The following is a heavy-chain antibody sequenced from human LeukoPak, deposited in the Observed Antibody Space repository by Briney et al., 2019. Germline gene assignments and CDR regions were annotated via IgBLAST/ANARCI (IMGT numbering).Heavy chain of an antibody. V-gene: IGHV4-61*02. CDR2: IYTSGST. J-gene: IGHJ3*02. D-gene: IGHD3-10*01. Sequence: PSETLSLTCTVSGGSISSGSYYWSWIRQPAGKGLEWIGRIYTSGSTNYNPSLKSRVTISVDTSKNQFSLKLSSVTAADTAVYYCARIRRSLYDKTNYYNVWAFDIWGQGTMVSVSS. CDR3: ARIRRSLYDKTNYYNVWAFDI. CDR1: GGSISSGSYY.